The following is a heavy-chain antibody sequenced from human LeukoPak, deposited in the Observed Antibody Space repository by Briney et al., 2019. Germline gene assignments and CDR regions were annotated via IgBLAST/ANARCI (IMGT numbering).Heavy chain of an antibody. J-gene: IGHJ4*02. CDR2: ISYDGSNK. Sequence: GGSLRLSCAASGFTLSSYAMHWVRQAPGKGLEWVAVISYDGSNKYYADSVKGRFTISRDNSKNTLYLQMNSLRAEDTAVYYCARGARYCSGGSCYPGAFDYWGQGTLVTVSS. D-gene: IGHD2-15*01. CDR1: GFTLSSYA. CDR3: ARGARYCSGGSCYPGAFDY. V-gene: IGHV3-30*04.